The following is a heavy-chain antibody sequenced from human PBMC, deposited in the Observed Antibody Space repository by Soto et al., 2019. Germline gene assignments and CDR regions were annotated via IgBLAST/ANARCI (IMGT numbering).Heavy chain of an antibody. V-gene: IGHV3-74*03. CDR3: AREGSDYGAAYGMEV. D-gene: IGHD3-22*01. J-gene: IGHJ6*02. Sequence: GGSLRLSCAASGFTFSSYWMHWVRQAPGKGLVWVSRINSDGSDTTYADSVKGRFTISRDNAENTLFLQMNSLRADDTAIYFCAREGSDYGAAYGMEVWGQGTTVTVSS. CDR2: INSDGSDT. CDR1: GFTFSSYW.